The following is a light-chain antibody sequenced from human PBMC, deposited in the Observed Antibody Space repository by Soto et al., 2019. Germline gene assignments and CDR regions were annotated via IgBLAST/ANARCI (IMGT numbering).Light chain of an antibody. Sequence: DVVLTQSPLSLPVALGQPASISCRSSQSLVFSDGNIYLNWFHQRPGQSPRRLIYKVSNRDSGVPDRLSGSGSGTVFTLKISRVEAEDVGVYYCMQGTRWLWTFGQGTKVEIK. J-gene: IGKJ1*01. V-gene: IGKV2-30*01. CDR1: QSLVFSDGNIY. CDR2: KVS. CDR3: MQGTRWLWT.